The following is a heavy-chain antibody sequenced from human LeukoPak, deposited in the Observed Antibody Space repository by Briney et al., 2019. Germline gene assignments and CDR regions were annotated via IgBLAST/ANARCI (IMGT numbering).Heavy chain of an antibody. CDR1: GGSISSGGYY. CDR2: IYYSGST. Sequence: PSQTLSLTCTVSGGSISSGGYYWSWIRQHPGKGLEWIGYIYYSGSTYYNPSLKSRVTISVDTSKNQFSLKLSSVTAADTAVYYCARGGQFYYDSSGYYYGGFDYWGQGTLVTVSS. D-gene: IGHD3-22*01. V-gene: IGHV4-31*03. CDR3: ARGGQFYYDSSGYYYGGFDY. J-gene: IGHJ4*02.